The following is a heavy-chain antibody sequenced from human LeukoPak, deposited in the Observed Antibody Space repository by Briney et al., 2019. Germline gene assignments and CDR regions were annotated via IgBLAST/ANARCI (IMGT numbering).Heavy chain of an antibody. CDR2: INPNSGGT. CDR1: GYTFTGYY. J-gene: IGHJ4*02. V-gene: IGHV1-2*02. D-gene: IGHD3-22*01. Sequence: ASVKVSCKASGYTFTGYYMHWVRQAPGQGLEWMGWINPNSGGTNYAQKLQGRVTMTTDTSTSTAYMELRSLRSDDTAVYYCARGDGWDYYDSSGPHLDYWGQGTLVTVSS. CDR3: ARGDGWDYYDSSGPHLDY.